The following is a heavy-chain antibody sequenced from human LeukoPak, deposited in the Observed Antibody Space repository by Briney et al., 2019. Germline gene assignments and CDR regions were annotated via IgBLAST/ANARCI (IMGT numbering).Heavy chain of an antibody. CDR1: GYTFTDYY. CDR3: ARGSALVLAYCGGDCYSFDY. D-gene: IGHD2-21*02. CDR2: INPSGGGT. J-gene: IGHJ4*02. V-gene: IGHV1-46*01. Sequence: GASVTVSCKASGYTFTDYYIHWVRQAPGQGLEYMGLINPSGGGTSYVQKFQGRVTMTRDTSTSTVYMELSSLRSEDTAVYYCARGSALVLAYCGGDCYSFDYWGQGTLVTVSS.